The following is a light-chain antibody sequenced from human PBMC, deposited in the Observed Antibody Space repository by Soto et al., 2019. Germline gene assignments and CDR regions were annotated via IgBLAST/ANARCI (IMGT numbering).Light chain of an antibody. CDR2: GVS. V-gene: IGKV3-11*01. J-gene: IGKJ4*01. CDR1: QSVTSN. CDR3: QQRSKWTLN. Sequence: IVITHALNTVSPPAFKRSPVYFMPSQSVTSNALAWYQQKPGQAHRLLIYGVSSRATGIPDRFSGSGSGTDFTLTISSLEPEDFAVYYCQQRSKWTLNFGGGTKVDIK.